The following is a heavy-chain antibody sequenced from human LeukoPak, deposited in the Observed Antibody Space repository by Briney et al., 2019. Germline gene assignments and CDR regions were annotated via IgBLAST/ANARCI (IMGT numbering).Heavy chain of an antibody. J-gene: IGHJ4*02. CDR1: GFTFSNYG. Sequence: GSLRLSCAASGFTFSNYGMSWVRQAPGKGLEWVASIKQDGSEKFYVDSVKGRFTISRDNAKNSLYLQMNSLRAEDTAVYYCARRVGAVAGTRVDYWGQGTLVTVSS. V-gene: IGHV3-7*01. CDR2: IKQDGSEK. CDR3: ARRVGAVAGTRVDY. D-gene: IGHD6-19*01.